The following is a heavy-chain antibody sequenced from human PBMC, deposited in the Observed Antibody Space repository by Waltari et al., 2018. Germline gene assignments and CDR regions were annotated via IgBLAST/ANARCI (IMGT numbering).Heavy chain of an antibody. CDR2: SVVGGGNT. D-gene: IGHD3-3*01. Sequence: QVQLVQSGPEVKKPGTSVKVSCKTSRITYSSSAIQWVRQARGQRPEWIGWSVVGGGNTNYAQKFQERVTITRDMSTSTAYMELSSLRSEDTAIYYCAASVQEWLTIDYWGQGTLVTVSS. V-gene: IGHV1-58*02. CDR1: RITYSSSA. CDR3: AASVQEWLTIDY. J-gene: IGHJ4*02.